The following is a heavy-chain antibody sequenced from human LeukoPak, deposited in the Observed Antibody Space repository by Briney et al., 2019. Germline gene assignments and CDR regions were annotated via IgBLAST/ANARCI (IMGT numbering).Heavy chain of an antibody. J-gene: IGHJ3*02. V-gene: IGHV3-21*01. Sequence: GGSLRLSCAASGFTFSSYSMNWVRQAPGKGLEWVSFISTSSSYIYYADSVKGRFTISRDNAKNSLYLQMNSLRAEDTAVYYCARELGVIVPAAPDAFDIWGQGTMVTVSS. CDR2: ISTSSSYI. D-gene: IGHD2-2*01. CDR3: ARELGVIVPAAPDAFDI. CDR1: GFTFSSYS.